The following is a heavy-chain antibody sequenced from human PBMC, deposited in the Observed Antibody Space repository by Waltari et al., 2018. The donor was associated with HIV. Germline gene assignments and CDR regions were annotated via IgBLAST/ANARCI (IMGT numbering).Heavy chain of an antibody. D-gene: IGHD4-4*01. J-gene: IGHJ4*02. CDR3: AHRLSNYGYFDY. Sequence: LIYWDNDKSYSPSLKSRLTITKDTSKNQVVLTMTNMDPVDTATYYCAHRLSNYGYFDYWGQGTLVTVSS. CDR2: IYWDNDK. V-gene: IGHV2-5*02.